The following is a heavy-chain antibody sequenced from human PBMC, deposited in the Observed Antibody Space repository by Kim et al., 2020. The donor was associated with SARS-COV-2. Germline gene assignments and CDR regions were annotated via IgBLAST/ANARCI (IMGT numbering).Heavy chain of an antibody. D-gene: IGHD1-26*01. Sequence: YADSVKGRFTISRDNAKNSLYLQMNSLRAEDTAVYYCAREKVGATAGFDYWGQGTLVTVSS. V-gene: IGHV3-11*01. CDR3: AREKVGATAGFDY. J-gene: IGHJ4*02.